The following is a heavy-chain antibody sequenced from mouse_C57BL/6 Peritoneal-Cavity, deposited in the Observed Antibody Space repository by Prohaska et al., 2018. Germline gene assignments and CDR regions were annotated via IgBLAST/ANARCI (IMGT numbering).Heavy chain of an antibody. CDR3: AREAYYSNPRAMDY. V-gene: IGHV1-18*01. CDR2: INPNNGGT. Sequence: HGKSLEWIGDINPNNGGTIYNQKFKGKATLTVDKSSSTAYMELRSLTSEDTAVYYCAREAYYSNPRAMDYWGQGTSVTVSS. J-gene: IGHJ4*01. D-gene: IGHD2-5*01.